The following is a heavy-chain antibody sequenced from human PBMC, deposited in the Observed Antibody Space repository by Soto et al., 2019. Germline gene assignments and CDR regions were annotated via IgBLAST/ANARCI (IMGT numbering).Heavy chain of an antibody. J-gene: IGHJ6*02. CDR2: INPSGGST. D-gene: IGHD3-22*01. CDR3: ARDPPYPGFTMIGFYRHGMDV. V-gene: IGHV1-46*01. CDR1: GYTFTSYY. Sequence: ASVKVSCKASGYTFTSYYMHWVRQAPGQGLEWMGIINPSGGSTSYAQKFQGRVTMTRDTSTSTVYMELSSLRSEDTAVYYCARDPPYPGFTMIGFYRHGMDVWGQGTTVTVSS.